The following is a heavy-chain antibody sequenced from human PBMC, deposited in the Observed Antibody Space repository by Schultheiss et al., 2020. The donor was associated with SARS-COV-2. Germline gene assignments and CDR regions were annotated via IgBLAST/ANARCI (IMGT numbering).Heavy chain of an antibody. CDR2: IYHSGST. V-gene: IGHV4-38-2*02. Sequence: SETLSLTCTVSGYSISSGYYWGWIRQPPGKGLEWIGSIYHSGSTYYNPSLKSRVTISVDTSKNQFSLKLSSVTAADTAVYYCARRIGDSSYNWFDPWGQGTLVTVSS. CDR3: ARRIGDSSYNWFDP. CDR1: GYSISSGYY. D-gene: IGHD3-22*01. J-gene: IGHJ5*02.